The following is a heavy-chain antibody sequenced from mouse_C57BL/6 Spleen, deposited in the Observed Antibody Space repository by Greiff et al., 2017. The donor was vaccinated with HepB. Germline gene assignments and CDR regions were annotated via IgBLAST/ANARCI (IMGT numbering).Heavy chain of an antibody. Sequence: VQLQQSGPELVKPGASVKISCKASGYTFTDYYMNWVKQSHGKSLEWIGDINPNNGGTSYNQKCKGKATLTVDKSSSTAYMELRSLTSEDSAVYYCARGGTTVVEGAMDYWGQGTSVTVSS. J-gene: IGHJ4*01. CDR3: ARGGTTVVEGAMDY. V-gene: IGHV1-26*01. CDR2: INPNNGGT. CDR1: GYTFTDYY. D-gene: IGHD1-1*01.